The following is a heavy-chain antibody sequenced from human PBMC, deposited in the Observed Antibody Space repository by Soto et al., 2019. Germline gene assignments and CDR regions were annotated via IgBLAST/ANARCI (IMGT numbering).Heavy chain of an antibody. V-gene: IGHV3-53*01. Sequence: EVQLVESGGGLIQPGGSLRLSCAASGFTVSSNYMSWVRQAPGKGLEWVSVIYSGGSTYYADSVKGRFTISRDNSKNTPYLQMNSLSAEDTAVYYCARDRVESGSPAYFHHWGQGTLVTVSS. D-gene: IGHD3-22*01. CDR2: IYSGGST. CDR1: GFTVSSNY. J-gene: IGHJ1*01. CDR3: ARDRVESGSPAYFHH.